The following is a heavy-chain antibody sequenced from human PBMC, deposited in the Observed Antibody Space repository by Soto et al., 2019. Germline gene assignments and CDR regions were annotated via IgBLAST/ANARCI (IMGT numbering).Heavy chain of an antibody. V-gene: IGHV4-31*03. CDR1: GGSIGGGGYY. Sequence: SETLSLTCTVSGGSIGGGGYYWSWIRQHPGKGLEWIGYIYYSGSTYYNPSLKSRVTISVDTSKNQFSLKLSSVTAADTAVYYCATVKTAAASYYYYGMDVWGQGTTVTVSS. CDR2: IYYSGST. CDR3: ATVKTAAASYYYYGMDV. D-gene: IGHD6-13*01. J-gene: IGHJ6*02.